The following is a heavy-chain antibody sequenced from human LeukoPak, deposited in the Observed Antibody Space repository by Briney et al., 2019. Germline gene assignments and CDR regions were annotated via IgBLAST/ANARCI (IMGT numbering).Heavy chain of an antibody. V-gene: IGHV4-39*01. Sequence: SETLSLTCTVSGGSVTSASHYWAWIRQPPGKGLEWIGGIHYSGSTYYSPSLKSRLTISGDTSKSQFSLKLTFVTAADTAVYYCTRHHDYGDKIDYWGQGTLVTVSS. CDR3: TRHHDYGDKIDY. D-gene: IGHD4-23*01. CDR2: IHYSGST. J-gene: IGHJ4*02. CDR1: GGSVTSASHY.